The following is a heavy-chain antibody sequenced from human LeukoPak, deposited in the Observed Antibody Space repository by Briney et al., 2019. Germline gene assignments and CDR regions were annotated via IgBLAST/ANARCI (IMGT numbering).Heavy chain of an antibody. D-gene: IGHD6-19*01. V-gene: IGHV4-59*01. Sequence: SETLSLTCTVSGGSLSGFYWSWIRQSPRLGLEWIGLAYSDGSTMYNPSLTSRVTISVDTSKNQISLRLTSVTAADTAIYYCARDVVAVPGSDNWFDPWGQGTLVTVSS. CDR1: GGSLSGFY. CDR3: ARDVVAVPGSDNWFDP. CDR2: AYSDGST. J-gene: IGHJ5*02.